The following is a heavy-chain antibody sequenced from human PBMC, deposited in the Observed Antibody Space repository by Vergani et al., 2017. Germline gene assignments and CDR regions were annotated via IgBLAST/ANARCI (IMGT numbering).Heavy chain of an antibody. J-gene: IGHJ4*02. D-gene: IGHD4-11*01. CDR2: IIPFFGTA. V-gene: IGHV1-69*01. CDR3: ARADYSDSLLDY. CDR1: GYTFTNYP. Sequence: QVQLLQSGSELKKPGASVRISCEASGYTFTNYPLIWVRQAPGQGLEWMGAIIPFFGTANYAQQFQGRVTFTADDSTTTAYMELTSLRSEDTAVYFCARADYSDSLLDYWGQGTQVTVSS.